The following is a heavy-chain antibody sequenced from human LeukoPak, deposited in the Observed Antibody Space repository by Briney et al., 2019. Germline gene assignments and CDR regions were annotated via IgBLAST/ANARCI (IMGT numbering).Heavy chain of an antibody. J-gene: IGHJ4*02. D-gene: IGHD5-12*01. V-gene: IGHV1-69*13. CDR2: ISPILGTA. CDR3: ASHHSGYPRDDY. Sequence: SVKVSCKASGGTFSSYVISWVRQAPGQGLEWMGGISPILGTANYAQKFQDRITITADESTSTAYMELNSLRSEDTAVYFCASHHSGYPRDDYWGQGTLVTVSS. CDR1: GGTFSSYV.